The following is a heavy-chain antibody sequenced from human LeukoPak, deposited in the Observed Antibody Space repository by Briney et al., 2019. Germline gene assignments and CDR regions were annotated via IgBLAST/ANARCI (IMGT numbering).Heavy chain of an antibody. CDR1: GYTLTELS. CDR3: ARNIWFGESADAFDI. Sequence: ASVKVSCKVSGYTLTELSMHWVRQAPGQGLEWMGWINPKSGGTNYAQKFQGRVTMTRDKSIRTAYMELSRLTSDDTAVYYCARNIWFGESADAFDIWGQGTMVTVSS. V-gene: IGHV1-2*02. D-gene: IGHD3-10*01. J-gene: IGHJ3*02. CDR2: INPKSGGT.